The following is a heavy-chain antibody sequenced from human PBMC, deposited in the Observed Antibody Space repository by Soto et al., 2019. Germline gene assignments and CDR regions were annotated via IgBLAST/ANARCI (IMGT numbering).Heavy chain of an antibody. CDR1: GYSFSNFY. J-gene: IGHJ6*02. Sequence: ASVKVSCKPSGYSFSNFYVHWVRQAPGQGLEWMGIIDPSSGTTSYTQKFQERVTMTRDTSMSTVYMELSGLRSEDTAVYYCARGAVVVPNGLIAGMDVWGRGTTVTVSS. V-gene: IGHV1-46*01. CDR2: IDPSSGTT. D-gene: IGHD2-15*01. CDR3: ARGAVVVPNGLIAGMDV.